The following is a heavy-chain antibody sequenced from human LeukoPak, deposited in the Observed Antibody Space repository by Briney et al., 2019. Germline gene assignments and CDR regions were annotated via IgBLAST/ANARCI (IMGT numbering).Heavy chain of an antibody. Sequence: ASVKVSCEASGGTFSSYAISWVRQAPGQGLEWMGGIIPIFGTANYAQKFQGRVTITADESTSTAYMELSSLRSEDTAVYYCARDRELRYFDWSGAFDIWGQGTMVTVSS. V-gene: IGHV1-69*13. J-gene: IGHJ3*02. CDR1: GGTFSSYA. D-gene: IGHD3-9*01. CDR2: IIPIFGTA. CDR3: ARDRELRYFDWSGAFDI.